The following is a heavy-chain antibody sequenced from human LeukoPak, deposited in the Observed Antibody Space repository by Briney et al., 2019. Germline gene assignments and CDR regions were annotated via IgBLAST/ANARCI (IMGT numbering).Heavy chain of an antibody. CDR3: ARGLSGQQLVWPLAYFDS. D-gene: IGHD6-6*01. V-gene: IGHV4-34*01. CDR2: INDSGRI. Sequence: SETLSLTCAVYGGSFSGYYWTWIRQPPGKGLEWIGEINDSGRINYNPSLRSRITMSLDTSKNQFSLTLSSVTAADTAVYYCARGLSGQQLVWPLAYFDSWGQRTLVTVSS. CDR1: GGSFSGYY. J-gene: IGHJ4*02.